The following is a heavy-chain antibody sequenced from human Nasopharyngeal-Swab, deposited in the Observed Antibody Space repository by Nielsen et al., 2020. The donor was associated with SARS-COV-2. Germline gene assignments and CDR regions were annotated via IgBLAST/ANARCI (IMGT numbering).Heavy chain of an antibody. CDR3: ARPRGYSGSSDAFDI. V-gene: IGHV5-51*01. CDR1: GYSFTNYW. Sequence: KVSCKGSGYSFTNYWIGWVRQMPGKGLEWMGIIYPGDSDIRYSPSFQSQVTISADKSITTAYLQWSSLKASDTAMYYCARPRGYSGSSDAFDIWGQGTMVTVSS. CDR2: IYPGDSDI. J-gene: IGHJ3*02. D-gene: IGHD5-12*01.